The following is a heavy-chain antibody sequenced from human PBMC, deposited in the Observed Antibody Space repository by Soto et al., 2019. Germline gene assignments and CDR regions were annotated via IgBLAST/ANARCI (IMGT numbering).Heavy chain of an antibody. CDR3: AKDSGYNYGYFRWFDP. CDR2: IFYSGST. D-gene: IGHD5-18*01. V-gene: IGHV4-59*01. Sequence: PSETLSLTCTVSGGSISNYYWSWIRQPPGRGLEWIGHIFYSGSTNYNPAPKSRVTISVDTSKSQFSLKLSSVTAADTAVYYCAKDSGYNYGYFRWFDPWGQGTLVTVSS. J-gene: IGHJ5*02. CDR1: GGSISNYY.